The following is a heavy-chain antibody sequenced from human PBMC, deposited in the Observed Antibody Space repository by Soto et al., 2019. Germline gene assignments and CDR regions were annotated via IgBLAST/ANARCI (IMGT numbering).Heavy chain of an antibody. CDR1: GGSVSVGDYY. J-gene: IGHJ4*02. CDR3: ARDYGEPYQAFFDS. V-gene: IGHV4-61*08. D-gene: IGHD3-10*01. CDR2: IFYNGNT. Sequence: QVQLQELGPGLVKPSETLSLTCSVSGGSVSVGDYYWSWIRQPPGKGLEWIGNIFYNGNTNYNPSLKSRATVSSETAKDQFSLTLTSVTASDTAVYYCARDYGEPYQAFFDSWGQGILVTVAS.